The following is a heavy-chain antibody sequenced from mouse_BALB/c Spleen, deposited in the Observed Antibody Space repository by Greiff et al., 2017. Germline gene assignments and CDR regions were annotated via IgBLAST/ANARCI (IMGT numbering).Heavy chain of an antibody. CDR2: IWGDGST. CDR3: ARVLYDYDGYWYFDV. V-gene: IGHV2-6-7*01. Sequence: VKLMESGPGLVAPSQSLSITCTVSGFSLTGYGVNWVRQPPGKGLEWLGMIWGDGSTDYNSALKSRLSISKDNSKSQVFLKMNSLQTDDTARYYCARVLYDYDGYWYFDVWGAGTTVTVSS. CDR1: GFSLTGYG. J-gene: IGHJ1*01. D-gene: IGHD2-4*01.